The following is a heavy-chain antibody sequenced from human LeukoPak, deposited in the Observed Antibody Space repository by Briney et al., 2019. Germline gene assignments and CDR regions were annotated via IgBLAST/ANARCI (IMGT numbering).Heavy chain of an antibody. V-gene: IGHV4-34*01. CDR3: ARRITIFGANWFDP. D-gene: IGHD3-3*01. CDR2: INHSGST. Sequence: SETLSLTCAVYGGSFSGYYWSWIRQPPGKGLEWIGEINHSGSTNYNPSLKSRVTISVDTSKNQFSLKLSSVTAADTAVYYCARRITIFGANWFDPWGQGTLVTVSS. CDR1: GGSFSGYY. J-gene: IGHJ5*02.